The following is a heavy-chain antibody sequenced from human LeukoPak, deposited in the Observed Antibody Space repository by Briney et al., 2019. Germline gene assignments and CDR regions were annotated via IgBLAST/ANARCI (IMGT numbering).Heavy chain of an antibody. CDR2: IYTSGST. CDR1: GGSISSGSYY. D-gene: IGHD2-21*02. Sequence: MSSETLPLTCTVSGGSISSGSYYWSWIRQPAGKGLEWIGRIYTSGSTNYNPSLKSRVTISVDTSKNQFSLKLSSVTAADTAVYYCARDNCGGDCYRYYYGMDVWGQGTTVTVSS. J-gene: IGHJ6*02. V-gene: IGHV4-61*02. CDR3: ARDNCGGDCYRYYYGMDV.